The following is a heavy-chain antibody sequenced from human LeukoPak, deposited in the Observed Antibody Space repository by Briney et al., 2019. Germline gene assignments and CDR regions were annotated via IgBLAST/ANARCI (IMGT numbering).Heavy chain of an antibody. J-gene: IGHJ3*02. Sequence: SETLPLTCTVSGGSISRYYWSWIRQSPGKGLEWIGFISHTGSTEYYPSLKSRVTISVDTSKNQFSLKLSSVTAADTAVYYCARKQQLVLRADAFDIWGQGTMVTVSS. V-gene: IGHV4-59*12. CDR1: GGSISRYY. CDR2: ISHTGST. D-gene: IGHD6-13*01. CDR3: ARKQQLVLRADAFDI.